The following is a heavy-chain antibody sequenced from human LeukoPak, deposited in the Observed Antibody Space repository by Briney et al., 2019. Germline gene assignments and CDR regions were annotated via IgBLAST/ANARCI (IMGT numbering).Heavy chain of an antibody. V-gene: IGHV3-53*01. CDR1: GFTVSGNH. CDR2: IYSGGST. Sequence: GGSLRLSCAASGFTVSGNHMSWVRQAPGRGLEWVSIIYSGGSTDYADSVKGRFTISRDNSKNTLSLQMNSLRAEDTAVYFCASAWAAAAPFEYGGQGTLVTVSS. J-gene: IGHJ4*02. CDR3: ASAWAAAAPFEY. D-gene: IGHD2-2*01.